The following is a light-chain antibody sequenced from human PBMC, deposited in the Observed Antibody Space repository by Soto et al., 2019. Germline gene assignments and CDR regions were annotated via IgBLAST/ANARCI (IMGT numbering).Light chain of an antibody. CDR3: SSYTSSNTYV. CDR1: NSNIGSNA. Sequence: QSVLTQSPSVSGAPRQSVNISCSGNNSNIGSNAVHWYQQLPGKAPKLLMYYNDMLPSGVSDRFSGSKSGTSASLAISGLQSEDEADYYCSSYTSSNTYVFGTGTKLTVL. CDR2: YND. J-gene: IGLJ1*01. V-gene: IGLV1-36*01.